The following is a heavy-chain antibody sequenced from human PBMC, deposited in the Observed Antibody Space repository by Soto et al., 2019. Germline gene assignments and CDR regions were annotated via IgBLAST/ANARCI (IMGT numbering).Heavy chain of an antibody. D-gene: IGHD1-26*01. CDR3: ARGWGAYLDY. J-gene: IGHJ4*02. CDR2: INPHSGYI. Sequence: QVQLVQSGAEVKKPGAAVKVSCKAFGYTITDYYIHWVRQAPGQGLEWMGRINPHSGYITYVHKFQDRVTMTREPSISTAYMELSRLRSDETAVYYCARGWGAYLDYWGQGPLFTVSA. V-gene: IGHV1-2*07. CDR1: GYTITDYY.